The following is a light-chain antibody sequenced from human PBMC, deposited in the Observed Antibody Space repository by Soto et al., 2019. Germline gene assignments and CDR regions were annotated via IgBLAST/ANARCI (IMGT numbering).Light chain of an antibody. CDR3: QQSYSRPRT. V-gene: IGKV1-39*01. Sequence: DIRMTQSPSSLSASVGDRVTITCRASQSISSYLNWYQQKPGKAPKLLIYAASSLESGVPSRFSGSGSGTDFTLTISSLQPEDFATYFCQQSYSRPRTFGQGTKVDIK. CDR1: QSISSY. J-gene: IGKJ1*01. CDR2: AAS.